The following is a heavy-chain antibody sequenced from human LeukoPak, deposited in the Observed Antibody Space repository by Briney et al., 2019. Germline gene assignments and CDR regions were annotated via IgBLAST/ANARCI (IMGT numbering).Heavy chain of an antibody. CDR1: GFTFSTYY. D-gene: IGHD1-14*01. Sequence: ESLRLSCAASGFTFSTYYMTWVRQAPGKGLEWIGEINHSGSTNYNPSLKSRVSISVDTSMNQFSLHLNSVTDADTAVYYCARGRVGIGTRSRDYYYGMDVWGQGTTVTVSS. J-gene: IGHJ6*02. CDR2: INHSGST. V-gene: IGHV4-34*01. CDR3: ARGRVGIGTRSRDYYYGMDV.